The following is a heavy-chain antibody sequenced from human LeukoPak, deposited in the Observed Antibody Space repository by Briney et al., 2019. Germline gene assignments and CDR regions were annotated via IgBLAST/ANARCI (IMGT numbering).Heavy chain of an antibody. J-gene: IGHJ4*02. Sequence: PGGSLRLSCAASGFTFSSYWMSWVRQAPGKGLEWVANIKQDGSEKYYVDSVKGRFTISRDSAKNSLYLQMNSLRAEDTAVYYCARELSSSWSYYFDYWGQGTLVTVSS. D-gene: IGHD6-13*01. CDR2: IKQDGSEK. CDR1: GFTFSSYW. CDR3: ARELSSSWSYYFDY. V-gene: IGHV3-7*01.